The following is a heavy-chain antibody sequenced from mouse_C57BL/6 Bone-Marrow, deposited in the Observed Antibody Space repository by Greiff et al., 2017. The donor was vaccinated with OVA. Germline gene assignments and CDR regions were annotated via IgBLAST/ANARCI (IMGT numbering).Heavy chain of an antibody. V-gene: IGHV1-81*01. D-gene: IGHD1-1*01. CDR3: ASRIYYYGSSGAY. Sequence: VQLQQSGAELARPGASVKLSCKASGYTFTSYGISWVKQRTGQGLEWIGEIYPRSGNTYYNEKFKGKATLTADKSSSTAYMELRSLTSEDSAVYFCASRIYYYGSSGAYWGQGTLVTVSA. J-gene: IGHJ3*01. CDR1: GYTFTSYG. CDR2: IYPRSGNT.